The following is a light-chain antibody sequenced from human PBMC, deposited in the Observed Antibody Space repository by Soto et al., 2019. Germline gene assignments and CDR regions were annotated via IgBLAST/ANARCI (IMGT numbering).Light chain of an antibody. CDR1: RNIGPA. J-gene: IGKJ2*01. Sequence: DIQMTQSPSTLSASVGDRVTITCRASRNIGPALAWYQQKPGKAPHLLIYRASNLESGVPSRFSGSGSGTEFTLAISSLQPDDFATYYCLQYHIFLTFGQGTKLEIK. CDR3: LQYHIFLT. CDR2: RAS. V-gene: IGKV1-5*03.